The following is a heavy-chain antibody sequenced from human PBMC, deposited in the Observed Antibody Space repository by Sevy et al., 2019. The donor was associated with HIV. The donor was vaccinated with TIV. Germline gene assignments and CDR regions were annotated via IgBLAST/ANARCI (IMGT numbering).Heavy chain of an antibody. J-gene: IGHJ4*02. V-gene: IGHV1-2*02. CDR3: ATHGGYRYGSLLDY. CDR2: INPNSGDT. CDR1: GYTFSDHF. Sequence: ASVKVSCKASGYTFSDHFIHWVRQAPGQGLEWMGWINPNSGDTKYAQNFHGRVTLTRDTSIGSGYMELTSLGSDDAAVYYCATHGGYRYGSLLDYWGQGTLVTVSS. D-gene: IGHD5-18*01.